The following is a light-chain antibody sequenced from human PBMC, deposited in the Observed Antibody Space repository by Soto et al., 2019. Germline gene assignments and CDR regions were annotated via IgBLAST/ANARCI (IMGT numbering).Light chain of an antibody. CDR2: GAS. Sequence: EIVMTQSPATLSVSPGERVTLSCRASESLSTFLAWYQQKPGQAPRLLIYGASTKATGIPTRFSGSGSATDFTLTISSLQSEDFAVYYCQSYNDWPFTFGQGTKLET. V-gene: IGKV3-15*01. CDR3: QSYNDWPFT. J-gene: IGKJ2*01. CDR1: ESLSTF.